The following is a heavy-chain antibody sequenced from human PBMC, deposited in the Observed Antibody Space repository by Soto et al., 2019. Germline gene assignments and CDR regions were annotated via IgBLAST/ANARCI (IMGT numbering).Heavy chain of an antibody. CDR1: GYAFMSYD. Sequence: QVQLVQSGAEVKKPGASVKVSCKASGYAFMSYDINWVRQAPGQGLEWIGWMNPYSGYTGYAQKFRGSVTLTRNTAIRTAYMELSSLRSDDTAVYYCARTDYAADPSAYNWFDPWGQGTLVTVSS. J-gene: IGHJ5*02. D-gene: IGHD4-17*01. CDR3: ARTDYAADPSAYNWFDP. CDR2: MNPYSGYT. V-gene: IGHV1-8*01.